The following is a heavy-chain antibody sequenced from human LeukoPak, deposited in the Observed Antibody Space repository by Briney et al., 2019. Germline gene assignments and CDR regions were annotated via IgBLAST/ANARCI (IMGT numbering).Heavy chain of an antibody. Sequence: GGPLRLSCAASGFTFSTYTMSWVRQAPGKGLEWVSAIVGSGGSTYYADSVEGRFTISGDNSKNTLYLHMNGLRAEDTAVYYCAKAYQLLWFGLDYWGPGTLVTVSS. D-gene: IGHD3-10*01. V-gene: IGHV3-23*01. CDR1: GFTFSTYT. CDR2: IVGSGGST. CDR3: AKAYQLLWFGLDY. J-gene: IGHJ4*02.